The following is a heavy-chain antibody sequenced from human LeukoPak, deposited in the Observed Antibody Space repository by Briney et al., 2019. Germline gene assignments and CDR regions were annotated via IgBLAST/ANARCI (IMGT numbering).Heavy chain of an antibody. CDR3: ARACPDYYYDSSGYYYGDY. J-gene: IGHJ4*02. Sequence: PSETLSLTCSVSGVSITSNYWSWSRQPPGMGLEWLGYTHRSGATSYNPSLKSRSTMSLDSSNNQFSLKLSSVTAADTAVYYCARACPDYYYDSSGYYYGDYWGQGTPVTVSS. D-gene: IGHD3-22*01. CDR1: GVSITSNY. CDR2: THRSGAT. V-gene: IGHV4-59*01.